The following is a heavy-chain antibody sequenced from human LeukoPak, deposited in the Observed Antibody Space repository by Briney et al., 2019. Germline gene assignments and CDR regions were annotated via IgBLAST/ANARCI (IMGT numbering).Heavy chain of an antibody. V-gene: IGHV3-48*03. CDR2: ISSSGSTI. CDR3: AELGITMIGGV. Sequence: GGTLRLSCAASGFTFSSYEMNWVRQAPGKGLEWVSYISSSGSTIYYADSVKGRFTISRDNAKNSLYLQMNSLRVEDTAVYYCAELGITMIGGVWGKGTTVTISS. CDR1: GFTFSSYE. D-gene: IGHD3-10*02. J-gene: IGHJ6*04.